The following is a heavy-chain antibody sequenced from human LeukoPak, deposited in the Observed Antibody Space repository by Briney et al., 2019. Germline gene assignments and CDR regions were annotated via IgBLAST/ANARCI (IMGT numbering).Heavy chain of an antibody. D-gene: IGHD3-22*01. Sequence: PSQTLSLTCTVSGDSISSGDYYWSWIRQPAGKGLEWIGEINHSGSTNYNPSLKSRVTISVDTSKNQFSLKLSSVTAADTAVYYCARGRNYYDSSGYGDFDYWGQGTLVTVSS. CDR2: INHSGST. CDR1: GDSISSGDYY. V-gene: IGHV4-61*09. J-gene: IGHJ4*02. CDR3: ARGRNYYDSSGYGDFDY.